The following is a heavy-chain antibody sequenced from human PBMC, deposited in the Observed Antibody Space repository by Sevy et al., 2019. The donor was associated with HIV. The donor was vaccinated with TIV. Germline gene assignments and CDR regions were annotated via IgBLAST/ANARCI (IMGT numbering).Heavy chain of an antibody. CDR1: GFTFNNFA. Sequence: GGSLRLSCAASGFTFNNFAMHWVRLAPGKGPEWVAVVSSDGAITYYADSVKGRFTVSRDNSKNTVYLQMSILRTADTALYYCAKAYSVSYYSPYDAFDIWGQGTMVTVSS. CDR2: VSSDGAIT. J-gene: IGHJ3*02. D-gene: IGHD1-26*01. CDR3: AKAYSVSYYSPYDAFDI. V-gene: IGHV3-30-3*01.